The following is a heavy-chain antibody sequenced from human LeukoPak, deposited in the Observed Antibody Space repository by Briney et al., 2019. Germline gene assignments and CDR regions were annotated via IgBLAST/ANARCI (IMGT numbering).Heavy chain of an antibody. CDR1: GFTFDDYA. D-gene: IGHD1-26*01. Sequence: SGGSLRLSCAASGFTFDDYAMHWVRQAPGKGLEWVSGISWNSGSIGYADSVKGRFTISRDNSKNSLYLQMNSLRTEDTALYYCAKELSGSYSIDYWGQGTLVTVSS. CDR3: AKELSGSYSIDY. V-gene: IGHV3-9*01. CDR2: ISWNSGSI. J-gene: IGHJ4*02.